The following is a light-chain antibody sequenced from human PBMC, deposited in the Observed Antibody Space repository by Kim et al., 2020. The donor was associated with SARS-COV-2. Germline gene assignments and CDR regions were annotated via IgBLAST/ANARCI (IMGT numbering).Light chain of an antibody. CDR1: ETISSDY. CDR2: GAS. J-gene: IGKJ2*01. Sequence: EIVLMQSPGTLSLSPGERATLSCRTSETISSDYVAWYRHKPGQAPRLLIYGASTRATGIPERFSGSGSGTDFTLTISRLEPEDFAVYYCQQYDPSFPYTFGQGTKLEI. V-gene: IGKV3-20*01. CDR3: QQYDPSFPYT.